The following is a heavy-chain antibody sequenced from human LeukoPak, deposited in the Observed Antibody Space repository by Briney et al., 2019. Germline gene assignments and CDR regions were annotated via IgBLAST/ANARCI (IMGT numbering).Heavy chain of an antibody. CDR2: ISWNSGSI. V-gene: IGHV3-9*01. Sequence: GGSLRLSCAASGFTFDDYAMHWVRQAPGKGLEWVSGISWNSGSIGYADSVKGRFTISRDNAKNSLYLQMNSLRAEDTAVYYCARDRLYSSSYHWFDPWGQGTLVTVSS. D-gene: IGHD6-13*01. J-gene: IGHJ5*02. CDR1: GFTFDDYA. CDR3: ARDRLYSSSYHWFDP.